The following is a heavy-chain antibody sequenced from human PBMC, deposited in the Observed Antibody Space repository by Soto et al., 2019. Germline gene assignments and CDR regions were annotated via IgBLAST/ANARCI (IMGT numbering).Heavy chain of an antibody. V-gene: IGHV3-53*01. CDR2: IYSGGST. J-gene: IGHJ4*02. CDR1: GFTVSSNY. D-gene: IGHD6-6*01. Sequence: PGGSLRLSCAASGFTVSSNYMSWVRQAPGEGLEWVSVIYSGGSTYYADSVKGRFTISRDNSKNTLYLQMNSLRAEDTAVYYCARGLGSWPLDYWGQGTLVTVSS. CDR3: ARGLGSWPLDY.